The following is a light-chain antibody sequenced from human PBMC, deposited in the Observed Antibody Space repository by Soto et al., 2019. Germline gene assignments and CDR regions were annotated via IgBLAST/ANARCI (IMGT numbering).Light chain of an antibody. J-gene: IGKJ1*01. Sequence: DIQLTQSPSFLSASVGDRVTITCRASQGISSYLAWYQQKPGKAPNLLIYAASTLQSGVPSRFSGSGSGTEFTLTISSLQPEDFTTYYCQQLNSYPRTFGQGIKVEIK. CDR3: QQLNSYPRT. CDR2: AAS. V-gene: IGKV1-9*01. CDR1: QGISSY.